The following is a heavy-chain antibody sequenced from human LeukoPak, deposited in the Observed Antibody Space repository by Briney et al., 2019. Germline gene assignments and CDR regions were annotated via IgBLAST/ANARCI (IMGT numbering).Heavy chain of an antibody. CDR1: GYTFTGYH. CDR2: INPNSGDT. CDR3: ARDYCSSTSCLFDY. V-gene: IGHV1-2*06. D-gene: IGHD2-2*01. J-gene: IGHJ4*02. Sequence: ASVKVSCKASGYTFTGYHMHWVRQAPGQGLEWMGRINPNSGDTNYAQKFQGRVAMTRDTSISTAFMELTRLRSDDTAVYYCARDYCSSTSCLFDYWGQGTLVTVSS.